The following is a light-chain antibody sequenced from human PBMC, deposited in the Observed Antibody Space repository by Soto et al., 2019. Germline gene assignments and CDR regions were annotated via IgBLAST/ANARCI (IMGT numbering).Light chain of an antibody. CDR1: SSDVGGYNY. Sequence: QSVLARPVAGYGSPVEAIAISCTETSSDVGGYNYVSWYQQHPGKAPKLMIYDVSNRPAVVSNRFSGSKSGNTASLTISGLQAEDEADYYFSSYTSSSSYVFGTGTKVTVL. CDR2: DVS. V-gene: IGLV2-14*01. CDR3: SSYTSSSSYV. J-gene: IGLJ1*01.